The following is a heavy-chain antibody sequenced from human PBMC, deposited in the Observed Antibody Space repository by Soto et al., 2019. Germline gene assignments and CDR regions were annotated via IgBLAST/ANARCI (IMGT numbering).Heavy chain of an antibody. D-gene: IGHD2-8*02. CDR2: IRSRAHSYAT. CDR3: TRRDPTGAGDG. CDR1: GFIFSDYT. Sequence: EVQLVESGGGLVQPGGSLKLSCAASGFIFSDYTIHWVRQASGKGLDWVGRIRSRAHSYATEYAASVKGRFTIARQNSKITAYLQMNSLKTEDTAVDYCTRRDPTGAGDGWGQGTKVTVSS. J-gene: IGHJ6*02. V-gene: IGHV3-73*02.